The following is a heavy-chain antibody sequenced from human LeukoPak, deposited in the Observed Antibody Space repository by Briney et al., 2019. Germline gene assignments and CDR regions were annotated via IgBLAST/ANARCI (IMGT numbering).Heavy chain of an antibody. Sequence: TGGSLRLSCAASGFTFDDYGMSWVRQAPGKGLEWVSGINWNGGSTGYADSVKGRFTISRDNAKNSLYLQMNSLRAEDTALYYCARRAKSSSGGSCSDYWGQGTLVTVSS. J-gene: IGHJ4*02. CDR2: INWNGGST. CDR1: GFTFDDYG. D-gene: IGHD2-15*01. V-gene: IGHV3-20*04. CDR3: ARRAKSSSGGSCSDY.